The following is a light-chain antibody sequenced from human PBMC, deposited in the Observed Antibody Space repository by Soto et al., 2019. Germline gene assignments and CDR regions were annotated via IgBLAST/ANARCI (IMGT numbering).Light chain of an antibody. CDR1: ESINRF. CDR2: GAS. Sequence: DIEMTQSPSSLSASVGDRVSITCRAGESINRFLNWYQQKPGKAPKLLIYGASSMQSGIPSRFSGSGSGTEFTLTISSLQPEDFAIYYCHQIQKSPLTFGPGTKVETK. J-gene: IGKJ1*01. V-gene: IGKV1-39*01. CDR3: HQIQKSPLT.